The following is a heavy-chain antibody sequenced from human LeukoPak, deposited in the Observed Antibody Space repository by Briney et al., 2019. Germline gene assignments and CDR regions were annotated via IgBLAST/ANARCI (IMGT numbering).Heavy chain of an antibody. D-gene: IGHD3-22*01. CDR3: AREDYYYDGSGYSHFDY. J-gene: IGHJ4*02. CDR2: ISTSSSYI. V-gene: IGHV3-21*01. CDR1: GFTFSSYS. Sequence: PEGSLRLSCAASGFTFSSYSMNWVRQAPGKGLEWVSSISTSSSYIYYADSVKGRFTISRDNAKNSLYLQMNSLRAEDTAVYYCAREDYYYDGSGYSHFDYWGQGTLVTVSS.